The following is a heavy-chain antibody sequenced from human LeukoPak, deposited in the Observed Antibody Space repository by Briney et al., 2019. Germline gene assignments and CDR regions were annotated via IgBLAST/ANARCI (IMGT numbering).Heavy chain of an antibody. V-gene: IGHV1-18*01. CDR2: ISAYNGNT. Sequence: ASVKASCKASGYTFTSYGISWVRQAPGQGLEWMGWISAYNGNTNYAQKLQGRVTMTTDTSTSTAYMELRSLRSDDTTRYYCVVGYYVDSSVDHLGGQGPVVTVSS. J-gene: IGHJ4*02. CDR3: VVGYYVDSSVDHL. CDR1: GYTFTSYG. D-gene: IGHD3-22*01.